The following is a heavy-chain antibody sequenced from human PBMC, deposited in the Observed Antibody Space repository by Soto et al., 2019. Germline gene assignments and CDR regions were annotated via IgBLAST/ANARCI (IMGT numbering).Heavy chain of an antibody. CDR1: GGTFSSYA. CDR3: ARGPAYYYGSGSYVYYGMDV. V-gene: IGHV1-69*06. Sequence: GASVKVSCKASGGTFSSYAISWVRQAPGQGLEWMGGIIPIFGTANYAQKFQGRVMITADKSTSTAYMELSSLRSEDTAVYYCARGPAYYYGSGSYVYYGMDVWGQGTTVTVSS. D-gene: IGHD3-10*01. J-gene: IGHJ6*02. CDR2: IIPIFGTA.